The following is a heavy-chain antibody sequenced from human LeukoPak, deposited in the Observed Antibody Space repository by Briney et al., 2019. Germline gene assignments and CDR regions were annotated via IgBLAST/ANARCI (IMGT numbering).Heavy chain of an antibody. CDR1: GFTFSSYS. Sequence: PGGSLRLSCAASGFTFSSYSMNWVRQAPGKGLEWVSYISSSSSTIYYADSVKGRFTISRDNAKNSLYLQMNSLRAEDTAVYYCARGLPHYYDSSGFLNYWGQGTLVTVSS. CDR2: ISSSSSTI. D-gene: IGHD3-22*01. CDR3: ARGLPHYYDSSGFLNY. V-gene: IGHV3-48*04. J-gene: IGHJ4*02.